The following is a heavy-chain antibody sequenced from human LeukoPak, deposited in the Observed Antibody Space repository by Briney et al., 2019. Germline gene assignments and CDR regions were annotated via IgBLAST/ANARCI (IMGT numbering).Heavy chain of an antibody. V-gene: IGHV3-7*01. D-gene: IGHD3-9*01. CDR1: GFSFNSYT. Sequence: GGSLRLSCVASGFSFNSYTMSWLRQAPGKGVEWVAKMKEDGSDIYYVDSAKGRFTICRDNAKNSLCLQMSSLRVEDTAVYYCARGSARYLDNWGQGTLVTVSS. CDR2: MKEDGSDI. J-gene: IGHJ4*02. CDR3: ARGSARYLDN.